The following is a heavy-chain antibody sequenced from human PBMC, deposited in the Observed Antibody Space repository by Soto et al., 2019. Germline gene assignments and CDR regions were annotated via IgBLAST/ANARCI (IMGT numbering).Heavy chain of an antibody. J-gene: IGHJ4*02. CDR3: ARTSGYFDS. D-gene: IGHD6-19*01. CDR1: GDSVSSISAA. Sequence: SQTLSLTCAISGDSVSSISAAWNWIRQSPSRGREWLGRTYYRSKWYNEYEVSVRSRIAINPDTSRNQFSLQLDSVTPEDTAVYYCARTSGYFDSWGQGSLVTVSS. CDR2: TYYRSKWYN. V-gene: IGHV6-1*01.